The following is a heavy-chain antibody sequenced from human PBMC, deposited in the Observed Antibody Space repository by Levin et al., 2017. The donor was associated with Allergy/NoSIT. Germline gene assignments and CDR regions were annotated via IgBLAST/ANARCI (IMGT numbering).Heavy chain of an antibody. J-gene: IGHJ4*02. D-gene: IGHD4-17*01. CDR1: GFTFSSYS. V-gene: IGHV3-48*01. CDR2: ISSSSSAI. Sequence: LSLPCAASGFTFSSYSINWVRQAPGKGLEWISYISSSSSAIYYADSAKGRFTISRDNAKNSLYLQMNSLRAEDTAVYYCARISFGDYGWFDCWGQGTLVTVSS. CDR3: ARISFGDYGWFDC.